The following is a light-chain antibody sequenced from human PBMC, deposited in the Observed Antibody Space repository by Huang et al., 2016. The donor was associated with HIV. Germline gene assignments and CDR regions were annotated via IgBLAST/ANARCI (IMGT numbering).Light chain of an antibody. CDR3: MQGTHWPPT. V-gene: IGKV2-30*01. CDR1: ESLVYTDGNTY. Sequence: DVELTQSPLSLPVTLGQPASISCRSSESLVYTDGNTYLNWFHQRPGQPPRPLIFKVSERDAGVPARISGRGSGTYFTLEISSVEAGDVGLYFCMQGTHWPPTFGQGTKVEFK. J-gene: IGKJ1*01. CDR2: KVS.